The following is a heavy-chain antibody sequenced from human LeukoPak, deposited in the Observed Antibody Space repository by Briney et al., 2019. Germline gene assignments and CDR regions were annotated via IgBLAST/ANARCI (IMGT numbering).Heavy chain of an antibody. CDR2: ISSTSSYI. Sequence: GGSLRLSCAASGFTFSSYSMNWVRQAPGKGLEWVSSISSTSSYIYYADSVKGRFTISRDNAQNTLYLQMTSLRVEDTAVYYCASDRVLGSGSLDNWGQGTLVTVSS. CDR3: ASDRVLGSGSLDN. D-gene: IGHD3-10*01. CDR1: GFTFSSYS. V-gene: IGHV3-21*01. J-gene: IGHJ4*02.